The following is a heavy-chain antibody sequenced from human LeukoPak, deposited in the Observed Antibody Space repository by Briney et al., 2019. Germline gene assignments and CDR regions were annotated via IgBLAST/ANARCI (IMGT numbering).Heavy chain of an antibody. CDR2: IIPIFGTA. J-gene: IGHJ3*01. V-gene: IGHV1-69*06. D-gene: IGHD3-22*01. CDR1: GGTFSSYA. CDR3: APTYYYDSSGYSPIPG. Sequence: GASVKVSCKASGGTFSSYAISWVRQAPGQGLEWMGGIIPIFGTANYAQKFQGRVTITADKSTSTAYMELSSLRSEDTAVYYCAPTYYYDSSGYSPIPGWGQGTMVTVSS.